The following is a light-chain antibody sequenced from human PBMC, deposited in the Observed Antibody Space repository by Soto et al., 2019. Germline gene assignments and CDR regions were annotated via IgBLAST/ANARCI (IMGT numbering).Light chain of an antibody. J-gene: IGLJ2*01. CDR2: VNSDGSH. CDR1: NGHSSYA. V-gene: IGLV4-69*01. CDR3: QTWGSGIVV. Sequence: QPVLTQSPSASASLGASVKLTCTLNNGHSSYAIAWHQQQPEKGPRYLMKVNSDGSHRKGDGIPDRFSGSSSGAERYLTISSLQSEDEADYYCQTWGSGIVVFGGGTKVTVL.